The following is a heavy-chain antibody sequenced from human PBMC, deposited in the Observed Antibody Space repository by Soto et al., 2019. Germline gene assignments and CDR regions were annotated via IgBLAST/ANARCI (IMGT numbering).Heavy chain of an antibody. Sequence: GASVKVSCKASGYTFTSYGISWVRQAPGQGLEWMGWISAYNGNTNYAQKLQGRVTMTTDTSTSTAYMELRSLRSDDTAVYYCARDPGDSSGYYYGYYYYYGMDVWGQGTTVTV. CDR2: ISAYNGNT. J-gene: IGHJ6*02. V-gene: IGHV1-18*01. CDR3: ARDPGDSSGYYYGYYYYYGMDV. CDR1: GYTFTSYG. D-gene: IGHD3-22*01.